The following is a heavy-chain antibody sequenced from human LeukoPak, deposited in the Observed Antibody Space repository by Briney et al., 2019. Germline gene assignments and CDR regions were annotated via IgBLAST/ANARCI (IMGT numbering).Heavy chain of an antibody. CDR3: VEDRLQVETAQFVD. CDR2: LSGGADRT. V-gene: IGHV3-23*01. CDR1: GLTFSNYA. D-gene: IGHD5-12*01. J-gene: IGHJ4*02. Sequence: PGGSLRLSCAASGLTFSNYAMGWVRQTPGKGLKWVSSLSGGADRTYYADSVKGRFTISRDNSKNTLYLQMNSLRAEDAAVYYCVEDRLQVETAQFVDWGQGTLVTVSS.